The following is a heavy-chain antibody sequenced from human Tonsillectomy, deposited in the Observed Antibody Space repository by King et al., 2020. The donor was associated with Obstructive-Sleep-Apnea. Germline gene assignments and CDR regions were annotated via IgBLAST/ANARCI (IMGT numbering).Heavy chain of an antibody. D-gene: IGHD5-12*01. CDR2: ILYDGGHT. CDR3: AKDRLTSMGYFDY. Sequence: QLVQSGGGVVQPGMSLRLSCAASGFTFSNYGMHWVRQAPGKGLEWVAVILYDGGHTYYEDSVKGRFTISRDNFKNTLHLQMNSLRAEDTAVYYCAKDRLTSMGYFDYWGQGSLVTVSS. V-gene: IGHV3-30*18. J-gene: IGHJ4*02. CDR1: GFTFSNYG.